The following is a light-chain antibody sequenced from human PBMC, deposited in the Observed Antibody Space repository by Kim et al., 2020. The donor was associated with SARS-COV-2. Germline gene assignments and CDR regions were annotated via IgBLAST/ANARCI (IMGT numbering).Light chain of an antibody. V-gene: IGLV3-25*03. CDR3: QSADSSGTWV. CDR1: ALLKQY. CDR2: KDS. J-gene: IGLJ3*02. Sequence: SYELTQPPSVSVSPGQTARITCSGDALLKQYAYWYQQKPGQAPVLVIYKDSERPSGIPERFSGSSSGTTVTLTISGVQAEDEADYYCQSADSSGTWVFGG.